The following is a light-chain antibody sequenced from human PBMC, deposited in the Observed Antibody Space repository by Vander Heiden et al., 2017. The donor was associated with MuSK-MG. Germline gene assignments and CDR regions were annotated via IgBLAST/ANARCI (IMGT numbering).Light chain of an antibody. CDR2: ETS. J-gene: IGKJ4*01. V-gene: IGKV3-11*01. Sequence: ASPSVSTYSAWYQQKPGQAPRLLIYETSNRATGIPDRFSGSGYGTDFTLIISSREPEDFAVYYCQQHSNWPPLTFGGGTKVEIK. CDR1: PSVSTY. CDR3: QQHSNWPPLT.